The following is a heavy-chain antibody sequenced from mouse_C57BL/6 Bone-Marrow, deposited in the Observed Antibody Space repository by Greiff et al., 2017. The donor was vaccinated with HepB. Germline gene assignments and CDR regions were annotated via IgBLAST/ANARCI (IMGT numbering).Heavy chain of an antibody. V-gene: IGHV1-4*01. J-gene: IGHJ3*01. CDR3: ASNYYGSSYGFAY. CDR1: GYTFTSYT. Sequence: QVQLQQSGAELARPGASVKMSCKASGYTFTSYTMHWVKQRPGQGLEWIGYINPSSGYTKYNQKFKDKATLTADKSSSTAYMQLSSLTSEDSAVYDCASNYYGSSYGFAYWGQGTLVTVSA. CDR2: INPSSGYT. D-gene: IGHD1-1*01.